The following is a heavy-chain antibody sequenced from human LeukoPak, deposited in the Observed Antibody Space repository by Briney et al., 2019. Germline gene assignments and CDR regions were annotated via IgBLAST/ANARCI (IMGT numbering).Heavy chain of an antibody. Sequence: GGPLRLSCVASGFTFSSYAMSWVRQAPGKGLEWVSGISGSGGSTYYADSVKGRFTISRDNSKNTLYLQMNSLRAEDTAVYYCAKDGVGATNIWGQGTLVTVSS. CDR3: AKDGVGATNI. V-gene: IGHV3-23*01. J-gene: IGHJ4*02. CDR1: GFTFSSYA. CDR2: ISGSGGST. D-gene: IGHD1-26*01.